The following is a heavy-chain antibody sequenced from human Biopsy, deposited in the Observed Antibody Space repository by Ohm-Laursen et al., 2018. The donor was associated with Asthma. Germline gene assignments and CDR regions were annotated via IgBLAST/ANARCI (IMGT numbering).Heavy chain of an antibody. CDR3: VRGSSSWHHGPFHYYYGLDV. J-gene: IGHJ6*02. V-gene: IGHV4-39*01. CDR2: IYYSGAT. Sequence: GTLSLTCSLSSGSGGYMRSGNYYWGWIRQPPGKGLEWIGSIYYSGATYYNPSLESRVTVSADTTKNQFSLKLTSVTAADTAVYYCVRGSSSWHHGPFHYYYGLDVWGQGTTATVSS. CDR1: SGSGGYMRSGNYY. D-gene: IGHD6-13*01.